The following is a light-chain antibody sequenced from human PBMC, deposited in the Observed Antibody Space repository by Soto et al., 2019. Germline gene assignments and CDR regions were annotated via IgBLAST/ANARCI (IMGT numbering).Light chain of an antibody. CDR3: QQSYNSPPA. CDR2: SAS. CDR1: QSITTY. V-gene: IGKV1-39*01. J-gene: IGKJ3*01. Sequence: QMTQSPSSLSASVGGSVTITCRSSQSITTYLNWYQQKPGKAPRLLIYSASSLPSGVPPRFAGSGSGTNFTLTISDLRPEDFATYYCQQSYNSPPAFGPGTRVEIK.